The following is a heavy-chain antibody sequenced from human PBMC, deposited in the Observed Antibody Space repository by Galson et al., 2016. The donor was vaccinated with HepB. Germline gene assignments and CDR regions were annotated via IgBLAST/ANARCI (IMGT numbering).Heavy chain of an antibody. CDR2: IWYDGSNK. D-gene: IGHD1-26*01. CDR3: AKGGELRGVYYYYGMDV. CDR1: GFTFSSYG. J-gene: IGHJ6*02. Sequence: SMRLSCAASGFTFSSYGMHWVRQAPGNGLEWVAVIWYDGSNKYYADSVKGRFPISRDNSTNTLYMQMNSLRAEDTAVYYCAKGGELRGVYYYYGMDVWGQGTTVTVSS. V-gene: IGHV3-33*03.